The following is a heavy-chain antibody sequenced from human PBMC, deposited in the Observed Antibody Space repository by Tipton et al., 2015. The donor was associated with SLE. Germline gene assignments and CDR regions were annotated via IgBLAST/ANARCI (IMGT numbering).Heavy chain of an antibody. CDR2: IRADGSNK. CDR3: AGGTGAYFDH. Sequence: SLRLSCAASGFTYSGYAMHWVRQAPGKGLEWVAFIRADGSNKDYADSVKGRFTISRDNSKKTLYLQMNRLRVEDTAVYYCAGGTGAYFDHWGQGTLVTVSS. J-gene: IGHJ4*02. D-gene: IGHD3-16*01. CDR1: GFTYSGYA. V-gene: IGHV3-30*02.